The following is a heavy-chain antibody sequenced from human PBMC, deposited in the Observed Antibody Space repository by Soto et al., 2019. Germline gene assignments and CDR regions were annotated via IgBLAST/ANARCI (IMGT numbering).Heavy chain of an antibody. V-gene: IGHV1-2*04. J-gene: IGHJ1*01. D-gene: IGHD6-13*01. CDR3: AINPIAAAGTGQYFQH. CDR1: GYTFTGYY. CDR2: INPNSGGT. Sequence: GASVKVSCKASGYTFTGYYMHWVRQAPGQGLEWMGWINPNSGGTNYAQKFQGWVTMTRDTSISTAYMELSRLRPDDTAVYYCAINPIAAAGTGQYFQHWGQGTLVTVSS.